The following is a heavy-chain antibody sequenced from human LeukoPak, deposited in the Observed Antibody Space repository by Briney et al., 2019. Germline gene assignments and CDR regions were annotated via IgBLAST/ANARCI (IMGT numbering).Heavy chain of an antibody. CDR2: IYTSGST. CDR1: GGSISSYY. D-gene: IGHD2-2*01. Sequence: ASETLSLTCIVSGGSISSYYWSWIRQPAGKGLEWIGRIYTSGSTNYNPSLKSRVTMSVDTSKNQFSLKLSSVTAADTAVYYCARDDCSSTSCYFMGSGWFDPWGQGTLVTVSS. V-gene: IGHV4-4*07. J-gene: IGHJ5*02. CDR3: ARDDCSSTSCYFMGSGWFDP.